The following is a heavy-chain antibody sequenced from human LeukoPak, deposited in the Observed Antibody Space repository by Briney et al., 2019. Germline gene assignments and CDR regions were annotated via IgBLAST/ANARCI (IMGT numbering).Heavy chain of an antibody. D-gene: IGHD3-9*01. CDR2: VSYDGSSQ. CDR1: GFPFTSYG. Sequence: GRSLRLSCAVSGFPFTSYGLHWVRRAPGKGLEWLAFVSYDGSSQYYADSVKGRFTISRDNSRNTLYLQLNSLRAEDTAVYYCARDRIRNFDYMYYFDSWGQGTLVTVSS. J-gene: IGHJ4*02. CDR3: ARDRIRNFDYMYYFDS. V-gene: IGHV3-30-3*01.